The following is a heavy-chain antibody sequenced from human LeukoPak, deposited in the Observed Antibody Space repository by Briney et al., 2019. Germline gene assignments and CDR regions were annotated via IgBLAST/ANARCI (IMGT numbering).Heavy chain of an antibody. D-gene: IGHD6-19*01. CDR1: GYGFTNYY. Sequence: ASVKVSCKTSGYGFTNYYMHWVRQAPGQGLEWMGIINPSGGSTNYAQKFQGRVTMTRDTSTTTVYMELTSLRSEDTAVYYCATGRLAVAPKKLDYWGQGTLVTVSS. CDR3: ATGRLAVAPKKLDY. CDR2: INPSGGST. V-gene: IGHV1-46*01. J-gene: IGHJ4*02.